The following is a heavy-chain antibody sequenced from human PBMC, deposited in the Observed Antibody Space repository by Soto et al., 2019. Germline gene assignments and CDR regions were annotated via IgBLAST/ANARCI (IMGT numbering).Heavy chain of an antibody. D-gene: IGHD6-19*01. J-gene: IGHJ3*02. CDR3: AREGLGPRPFDI. Sequence: SETLSLTCTVSGGSISSYYWSWIRQPPGKGMEWIGHIYYSGSTNYNTSLKSRITISVDTSKNQFSLKLSSVTAADTAVYYCAREGLGPRPFDIWGQGTMVTVSS. CDR2: IYYSGST. CDR1: GGSISSYY. V-gene: IGHV4-59*01.